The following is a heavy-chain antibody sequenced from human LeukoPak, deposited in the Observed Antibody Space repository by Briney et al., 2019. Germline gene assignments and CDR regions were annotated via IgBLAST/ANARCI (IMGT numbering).Heavy chain of an antibody. CDR2: FDPEDGET. V-gene: IGHV1-24*01. D-gene: IGHD6-13*01. Sequence: GASVKVSCKVSGYTLTELSMHWVRQAPGKGLEWMGGFDPEDGETIYAQKFQGRVTMTEDTSTDTAYMELSSLRSEDTAVYYCATRGPVDSSSWYYFDYWGQGTLVTASS. CDR3: ATRGPVDSSSWYYFDY. J-gene: IGHJ4*02. CDR1: GYTLTELS.